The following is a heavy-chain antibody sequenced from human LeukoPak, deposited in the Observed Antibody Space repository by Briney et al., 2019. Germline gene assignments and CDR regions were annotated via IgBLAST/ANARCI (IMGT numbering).Heavy chain of an antibody. Sequence: GGSLRLSCAASGFTFSSYSMNWVRQAPGKGLEWVSYISSSSSTIYYADSVKGRFTISRDNAKNSLYLQMNSLRAEDTAVYYCAKGYGGNPGGFDYWGQGTLVTVSS. J-gene: IGHJ4*02. CDR1: GFTFSSYS. CDR2: ISSSSSTI. D-gene: IGHD4-23*01. CDR3: AKGYGGNPGGFDY. V-gene: IGHV3-48*04.